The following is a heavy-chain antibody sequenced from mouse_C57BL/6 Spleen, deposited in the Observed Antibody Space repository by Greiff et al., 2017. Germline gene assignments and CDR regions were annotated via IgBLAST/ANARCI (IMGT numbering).Heavy chain of an antibody. Sequence: VKLMESGPGLVQPSQSLSITCTVSGFSLTSYGVHWVRQSPGKGLEWLGVIWSGGSTDYNAAFISRLSISKDNSKSQVFFKMNSLQADDTAIYYCASDYDRWGQGTLVTVSA. CDR3: ASDYDR. V-gene: IGHV2-2*01. J-gene: IGHJ3*02. D-gene: IGHD2-3*01. CDR2: IWSGGST. CDR1: GFSLTSYG.